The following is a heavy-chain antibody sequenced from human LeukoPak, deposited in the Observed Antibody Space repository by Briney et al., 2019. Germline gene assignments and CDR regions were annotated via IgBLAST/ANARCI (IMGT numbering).Heavy chain of an antibody. J-gene: IGHJ5*02. V-gene: IGHV4-34*01. CDR2: INHSGST. D-gene: IGHD3-10*01. Sequence: SETLSLTCAVYGGSFSGYYWSWIRQPPGKGLEWIGEINHSGSTNYNPSLKSRATISVDTSKNQFSLKLSSVTAADTAVYYCARHPYGSGSYSPWGQGTLVTVSS. CDR1: GGSFSGYY. CDR3: ARHPYGSGSYSP.